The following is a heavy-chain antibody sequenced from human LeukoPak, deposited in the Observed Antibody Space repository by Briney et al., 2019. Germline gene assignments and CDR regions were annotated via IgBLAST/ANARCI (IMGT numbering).Heavy chain of an antibody. CDR3: ARVKRGNIGYPDY. V-gene: IGHV3-48*02. J-gene: IGHJ4*02. CDR2: ISSSSYTI. D-gene: IGHD2/OR15-2a*01. Sequence: PGGSLRLSCAASGFTFSSYSMNWVRQAPGKGLEWVSYISSSSYTIYYADSVKGRFTISRDNAKNSLYLQMNSLRDEDTAVYYCARVKRGNIGYPDYWGQGTLVTVSS. CDR1: GFTFSSYS.